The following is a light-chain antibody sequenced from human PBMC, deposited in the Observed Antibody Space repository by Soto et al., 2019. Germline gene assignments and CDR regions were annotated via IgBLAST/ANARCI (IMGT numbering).Light chain of an antibody. Sequence: QSVLTQPPSASGSPGQSVTISCTGTSSDVGGYNYVSWHQQHPGKAPKLIIYDVTKRTSGVPDRLSGSKSGYTASLTVSGLQAEDEADYYCSSFAGGNIYVFGTGTKVTVL. V-gene: IGLV2-8*01. CDR3: SSFAGGNIYV. CDR2: DVT. CDR1: SSDVGGYNY. J-gene: IGLJ1*01.